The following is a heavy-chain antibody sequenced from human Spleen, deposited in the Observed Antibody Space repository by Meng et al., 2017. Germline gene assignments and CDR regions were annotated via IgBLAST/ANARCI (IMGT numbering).Heavy chain of an antibody. CDR2: ISYSGDST. V-gene: IGHV3-23*01. D-gene: IGHD3-9*01. CDR3: ARAPNYDILTGYLYYFDY. J-gene: IGHJ4*02. Sequence: GESLKISCAASGFTFSSYAMSWVRQASGKGLEWVSGISYSGDSTYYADSVKGRFTVSRDNSKNTLYLQMNSLRAEDTAVYYCARAPNYDILTGYLYYFDYWGQGTLVTVSS. CDR1: GFTFSSYA.